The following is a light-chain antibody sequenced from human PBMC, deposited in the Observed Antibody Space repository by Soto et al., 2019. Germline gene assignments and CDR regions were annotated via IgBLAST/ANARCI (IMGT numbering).Light chain of an antibody. CDR1: QGISSY. V-gene: IGKV1-8*01. J-gene: IGKJ4*01. CDR2: AAS. CDR3: QQYYSYLPT. Sequence: AIRMTQSPSSFSASTGDRVTITCRASQGISSYLAWYQQKPGKAPKLLIYAASTLQSGVPSRFSGSGSGTDFTLTIRCLQSEDFATYYCQQYYSYLPTFGGGTKVEIK.